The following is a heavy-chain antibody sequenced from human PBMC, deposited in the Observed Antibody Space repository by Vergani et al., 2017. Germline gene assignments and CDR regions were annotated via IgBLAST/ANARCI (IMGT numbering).Heavy chain of an antibody. CDR1: GVPVTDYN. CDR3: AGDTHSWQRADR. Sequence: QAQLQESGPGLVKPSETLSPTCHVFGVPVTDYNCNWIRQAPGKGLEWIGSLSTTGGATHASHNPSLKSRVSISVYTSKSQFSLRLTSVTAADSAIYYCAGDTHSWQRADRWGQGLLVSVSS. CDR2: LSTTGGA. V-gene: IGHV4-59*02. D-gene: IGHD6-13*01. J-gene: IGHJ5*02.